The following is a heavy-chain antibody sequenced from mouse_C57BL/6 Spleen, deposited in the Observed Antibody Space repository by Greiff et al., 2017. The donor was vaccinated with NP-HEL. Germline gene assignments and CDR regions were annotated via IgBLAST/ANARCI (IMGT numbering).Heavy chain of an antibody. D-gene: IGHD4-1*01. Sequence: VQLQQSGAELARPGASVKLSCKASGYTFTSYGISWVKQRTGQGLEWIGEIYPRSGNTYYNEKFKGKATLTADKSSSTAYMELRSLTSEDSAVYFCARGGGTEYFDVWGTGTTVTVSS. J-gene: IGHJ1*03. CDR3: ARGGGTEYFDV. CDR1: GYTFTSYG. CDR2: IYPRSGNT. V-gene: IGHV1-81*01.